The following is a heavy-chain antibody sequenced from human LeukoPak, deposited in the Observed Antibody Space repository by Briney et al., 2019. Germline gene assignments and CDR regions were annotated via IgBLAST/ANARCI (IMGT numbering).Heavy chain of an antibody. D-gene: IGHD3-22*01. CDR2: IKQDGSEK. Sequence: GGSLRLSCAASGFTFSSYWMSWVRQAPGKGLAWVANIKQDGSEKYYVDSVKGRFTISRDNAKNSLYLQMNSLRAEDTAVYYCAREGDDSSGYYYGYWFDPWGQGTLVTVSS. V-gene: IGHV3-7*01. CDR3: AREGDDSSGYYYGYWFDP. J-gene: IGHJ5*02. CDR1: GFTFSSYW.